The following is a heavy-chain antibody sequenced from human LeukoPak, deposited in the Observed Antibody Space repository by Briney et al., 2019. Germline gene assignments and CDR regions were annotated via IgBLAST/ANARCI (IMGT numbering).Heavy chain of an antibody. V-gene: IGHV3-38-3*01. J-gene: IGHJ4*02. CDR1: GFTVSSNE. Sequence: GGSLRLSCAASGFTVSSNEMSWVRQAPGKGLEWVSSISGGSTYYADPRKGRFTISRDNSKNTLYLQMNSLRAEDTAAYYCAKAALTGDETGIGYWGQGTLVTVSS. D-gene: IGHD7-27*01. CDR3: AKAALTGDETGIGY. CDR2: ISGGST.